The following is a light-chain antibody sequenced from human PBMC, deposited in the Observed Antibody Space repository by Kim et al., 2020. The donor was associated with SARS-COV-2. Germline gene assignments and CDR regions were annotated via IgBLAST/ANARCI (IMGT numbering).Light chain of an antibody. V-gene: IGKV3-11*01. CDR3: QQRSNWYT. J-gene: IGKJ2*01. Sequence: LSVSPGERATLSCSASQSFSSYLAWYQQKPGQAPRLLIYDASNRATGIPARFSGSGSGTDFTLTISSLEPEDFAVYYCQQRSNWYTFGQGTKLEI. CDR1: QSFSSY. CDR2: DAS.